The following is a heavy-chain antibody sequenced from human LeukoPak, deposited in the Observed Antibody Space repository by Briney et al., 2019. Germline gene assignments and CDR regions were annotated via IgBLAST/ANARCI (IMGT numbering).Heavy chain of an antibody. D-gene: IGHD3-3*01. V-gene: IGHV4-61*08. CDR3: ARAPSQQGDFWSGYYKYGWFDP. CDR2: IYYSGST. Sequence: PSETLSLTCTVSGGSISSGGYYWSWIRQHPGKGLEWIGYIYYSGSTNYNPSLKSRVTISVDTSKNQFSLKLSSVTAADRAVYYCARAPSQQGDFWSGYYKYGWFDPWGQGTLVTVSS. J-gene: IGHJ5*02. CDR1: GGSISSGGYY.